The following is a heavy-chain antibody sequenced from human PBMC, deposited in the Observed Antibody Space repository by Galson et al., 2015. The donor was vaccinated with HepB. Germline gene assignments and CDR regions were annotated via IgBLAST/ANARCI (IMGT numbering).Heavy chain of an antibody. Sequence: SLRLSCAASGFALSDYYMGWIRQAPGKGLEWVSYISNSGATTYYADSVKGRFTISRDNARNSLSLRMSSLRVEDTAVYYCARGQRWLQFPYFDSWGRGTLVTVSS. CDR3: ARGQRWLQFPYFDS. CDR1: GFALSDYY. CDR2: ISNSGATT. V-gene: IGHV3-11*01. D-gene: IGHD5-24*01. J-gene: IGHJ4*02.